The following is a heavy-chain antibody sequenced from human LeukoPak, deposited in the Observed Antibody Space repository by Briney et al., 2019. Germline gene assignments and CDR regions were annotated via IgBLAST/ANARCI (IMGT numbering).Heavy chain of an antibody. J-gene: IGHJ4*02. V-gene: IGHV3-73*01. Sequence: PGGSLKLSCAASGFTFSGSAMHWVRQASGKGLEWVGRIRSEANSYATAYAASVKGRFTISRDDSKNTAYLQMNSLRAEDTAVYYCARDLSLYCSGGSCYSLNYWGQGTLVTVSS. CDR2: IRSEANSYAT. D-gene: IGHD2-15*01. CDR3: ARDLSLYCSGGSCYSLNY. CDR1: GFTFSGSA.